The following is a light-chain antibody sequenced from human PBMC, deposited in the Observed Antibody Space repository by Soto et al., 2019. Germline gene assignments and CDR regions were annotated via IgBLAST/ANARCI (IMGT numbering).Light chain of an antibody. CDR2: DVG. Sequence: QSALTQPRSVSGSPGQSVTISCTGTSSDVGGYNYVSWYQHHPGKAPKLMIYDVGKRPSGVPDRFSGSKSGNTASLTISGLQAADEADYYCCSYGGNYISIFGGGTKVTVL. CDR1: SSDVGGYNY. CDR3: CSYGGNYISI. V-gene: IGLV2-11*01. J-gene: IGLJ2*01.